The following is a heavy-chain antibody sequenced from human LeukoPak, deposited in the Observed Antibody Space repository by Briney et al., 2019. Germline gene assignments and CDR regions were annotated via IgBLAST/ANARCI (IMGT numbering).Heavy chain of an antibody. CDR2: ISAYNGNT. J-gene: IGHJ4*02. Sequence: ASVKVSCKASGYTFTDYFIHWVRQAPGQGLEWMAWISAYNGNTNYAQKLQGRVTMTTDTSTSTAYMELRSLRSDDTAVYYCASRVGGSGSYFAFDYWGQGTLVTVSS. D-gene: IGHD3-10*01. CDR3: ASRVGGSGSYFAFDY. CDR1: GYTFTDYF. V-gene: IGHV1-18*04.